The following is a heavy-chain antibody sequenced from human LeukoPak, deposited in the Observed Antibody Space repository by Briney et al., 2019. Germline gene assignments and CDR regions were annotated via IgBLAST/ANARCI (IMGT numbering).Heavy chain of an antibody. Sequence: PSATLSLTCTVSGASISSGTYYWSWIRQPAGKGLEWIGRIYTSGSTNYNPSLKSRVTISVDTSKNQFSLKLSSVTAADTAVYYCARPGSSGWVPLWGQGTLVTVSS. CDR2: IYTSGST. CDR1: GASISSGTYY. J-gene: IGHJ4*02. D-gene: IGHD6-19*01. V-gene: IGHV4-61*02. CDR3: ARPGSSGWVPL.